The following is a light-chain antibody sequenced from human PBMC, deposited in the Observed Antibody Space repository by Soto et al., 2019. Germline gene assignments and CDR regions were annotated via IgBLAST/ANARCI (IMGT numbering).Light chain of an antibody. CDR1: SSDVGGYNY. CDR2: EVS. Sequence: QSVLTQPASVSGSPGQSITISCTGTSSDVGGYNYVSWCQQHPGKAPKLMIYEVSNRPSGVSNRFSGSKSGNTASLTISGLQAEDEADYYCSSYTRSTTQVFGTGTKVTVL. V-gene: IGLV2-14*01. J-gene: IGLJ1*01. CDR3: SSYTRSTTQV.